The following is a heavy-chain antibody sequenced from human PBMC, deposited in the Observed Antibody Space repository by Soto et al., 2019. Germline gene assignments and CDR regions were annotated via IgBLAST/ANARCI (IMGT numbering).Heavy chain of an antibody. CDR3: TTIIPKGKWELGP. Sequence: PGGSLRLSCVASGFSFTNAWMSWVRQAPGKGLEWIGRIKSKTDGATTDYAGPVKGRFTISRDDSKKTLFVQMNGLKTEDTAVYYCTTIIPKGKWELGPWGQATLVTVSS. V-gene: IGHV3-15*05. J-gene: IGHJ5*02. CDR1: GFSFTNAW. CDR2: IKSKTDGATT. D-gene: IGHD1-26*01.